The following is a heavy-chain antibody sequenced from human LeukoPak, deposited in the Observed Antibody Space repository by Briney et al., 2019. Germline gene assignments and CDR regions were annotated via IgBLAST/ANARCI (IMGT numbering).Heavy chain of an antibody. D-gene: IGHD3-22*01. CDR3: TTNPTYYYDSSGFPL. CDR2: IKSKTDGGTT. Sequence: GGSLRLSCAASGFTFSHAWMSWVRQAPGKGLEWVGRIKSKTDGGTTDYAAPVKGRFTISRDDSKNSLFLEMNSLKTEDTAVYYCTTNPTYYYDSSGFPLWGQGTLVTVSS. V-gene: IGHV3-15*01. J-gene: IGHJ1*01. CDR1: GFTFSHAW.